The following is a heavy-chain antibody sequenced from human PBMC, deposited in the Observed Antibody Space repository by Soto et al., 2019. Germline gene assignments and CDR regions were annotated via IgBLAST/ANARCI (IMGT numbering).Heavy chain of an antibody. CDR2: ISGGGGST. V-gene: IGHV3-23*01. CDR3: AQDHSVSGRPDPWTIGARGDFDY. Sequence: EVQLLESGGGLVQPGGSLRLSCAASGFTFSTYAMHWVRQAPGKGLEWVSGISGGGGSTYYADSVKGRFTISRDNSKNTLYLQMNSLRSGDTAVYFCAQDHSVSGRPDPWTIGARGDFDYWGQGTLVTVSS. D-gene: IGHD6-6*01. CDR1: GFTFSTYA. J-gene: IGHJ4*02.